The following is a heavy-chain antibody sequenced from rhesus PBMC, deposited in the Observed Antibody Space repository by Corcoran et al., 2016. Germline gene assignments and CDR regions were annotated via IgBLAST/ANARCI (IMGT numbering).Heavy chain of an antibody. V-gene: IGHV4-81*01. Sequence: QVQLQESGPGLVKPSETLSLTCAVSGGSISGYYWSWIRQPPGKGLEWIGNIEGNIAGTNYNPALKIRVAMSKDTSTSQFALKLSSVTAADTAVYYCARDSGYYNFWSGLNSLDVWGRGVLVTVSS. D-gene: IGHD3-3*01. J-gene: IGHJ5-2*02. CDR1: GGSISGYY. CDR2: IEGNIAGT. CDR3: ARDSGYYNFWSGLNSLDV.